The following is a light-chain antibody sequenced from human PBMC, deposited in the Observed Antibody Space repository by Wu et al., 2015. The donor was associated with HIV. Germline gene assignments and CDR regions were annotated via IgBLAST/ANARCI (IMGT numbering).Light chain of an antibody. CDR3: QQYKDWPPKLT. CDR2: GAS. J-gene: IGKJ4*01. Sequence: EIMMTQSPATLSVFPGERATLSCRASQSVRGNLAWYQHKPGQSPRLLIFGASIRATGVPARFSGSGSGTEFTLTISSVQSEDSAGYFCQQYKDWPPKLTFGGGTKVEIK. CDR1: QSVRGN. V-gene: IGKV3-15*01.